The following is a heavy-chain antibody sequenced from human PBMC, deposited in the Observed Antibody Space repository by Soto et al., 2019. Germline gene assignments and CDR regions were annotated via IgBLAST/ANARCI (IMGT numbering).Heavy chain of an antibody. CDR3: ARMATFGSLNWFDP. J-gene: IGHJ5*02. CDR1: GYSFTNND. CDR2: MNPGSGDT. Sequence: GASVKVSCKASGYSFTNNDVSWVRQATGQGREWMGWMNPGSGDTGYAQKFQGRVTMTRDISTATAYMELSSLRSDDTATYYCARMATFGSLNWFDPWGQGTLVTVSS. D-gene: IGHD3-16*01. V-gene: IGHV1-8*01.